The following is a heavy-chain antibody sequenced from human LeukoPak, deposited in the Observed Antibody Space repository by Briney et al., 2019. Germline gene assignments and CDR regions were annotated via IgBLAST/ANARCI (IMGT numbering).Heavy chain of an antibody. J-gene: IGHJ4*02. V-gene: IGHV3-7*01. CDR2: IKQDGREK. Sequence: PGGSLRLSCAASGFTFSNYWMTWVRQAPGKGLEWVANIKQDGREKYYVDSVKGRITISRDNAKNSLYLQMNSLRVEDTAVSYCAADELYRHGSDYWGQGTLVTVSS. CDR1: GFTFSNYW. CDR3: AADELYRHGSDY. D-gene: IGHD5-18*01.